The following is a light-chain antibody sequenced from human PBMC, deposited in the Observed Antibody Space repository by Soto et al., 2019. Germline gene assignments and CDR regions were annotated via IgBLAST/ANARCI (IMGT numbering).Light chain of an antibody. V-gene: IGKV3-20*01. CDR2: GAS. CDR1: QSISSSF. CDR3: QQYGTSEFI. Sequence: EIVLTQSPGILSLSPGERASLSCGASQSISSSFLAWYQQKPGQAPRLLIYGASSRAAGIPDRFSGSGSGTDFTLTISRLETEDFAVFYCQQYGTSEFIFGQGTRLEIK. J-gene: IGKJ5*01.